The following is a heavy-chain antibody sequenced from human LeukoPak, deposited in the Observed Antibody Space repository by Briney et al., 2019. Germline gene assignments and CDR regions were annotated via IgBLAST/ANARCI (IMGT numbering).Heavy chain of an antibody. CDR1: GFAFSSYS. Sequence: GRSLTLSCAASGFAFSSYSMHWVRQAPGKGLEWVAVISYDGHNKDYADSVKGRFTISRDNSKKTLYLQMNSLRAEDTAVYYCARDRSSYDFWSGYPEPDYWGQGTLVTVSS. D-gene: IGHD3-3*01. V-gene: IGHV3-30-3*01. CDR2: ISYDGHNK. CDR3: ARDRSSYDFWSGYPEPDY. J-gene: IGHJ4*02.